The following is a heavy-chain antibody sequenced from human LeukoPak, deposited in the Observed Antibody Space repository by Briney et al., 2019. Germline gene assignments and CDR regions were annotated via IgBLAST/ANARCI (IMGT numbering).Heavy chain of an antibody. V-gene: IGHV4-39*01. D-gene: IGHD3-3*01. Sequence: TSETLSLTCTVSGGSISSSSYYWGWIRQPPGKGLEWIGSIYYSGSTYYNPSLKSRVTISVDTSKNQFSLKLSSVTAADTAVYYCARHVGITIFEGWFDPWGQGTLVTVSS. CDR2: IYYSGST. CDR3: ARHVGITIFEGWFDP. CDR1: GGSISSSSYY. J-gene: IGHJ5*02.